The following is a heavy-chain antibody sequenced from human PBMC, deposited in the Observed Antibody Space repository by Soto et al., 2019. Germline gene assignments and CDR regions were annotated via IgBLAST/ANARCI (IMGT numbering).Heavy chain of an antibody. J-gene: IGHJ4*02. CDR1: GISFNNAW. CDR3: TIDNSYCVGGGQY. V-gene: IGHV3-15*04. Sequence: DVQVAESGGGLVKPGGSLRLSCAVSGISFNNAWMSWVRQAPGKGLEWVGRIGSEIDGATIDYAAPVKGRFIISRNGSKYTVFLQMNSLKTEDTATYFCTIDNSYCVGGGQYWGQGTLVTVSS. CDR2: IGSEIDGATI. D-gene: IGHD2-15*01.